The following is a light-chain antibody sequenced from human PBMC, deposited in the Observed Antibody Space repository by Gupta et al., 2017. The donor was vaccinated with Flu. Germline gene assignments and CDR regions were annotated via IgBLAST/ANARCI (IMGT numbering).Light chain of an antibody. V-gene: IGKV1-5*03. J-gene: IGKJ1*01. CDR3: QQYNSYSWT. CDR2: RAS. CDR1: QSISRY. Sequence: DIQMTQSPSTLSASVGDRVTITCRASQSISRYLAWYQQKPGKAPKLLIYRASTVESGVPSRFSGSGSGTEFTLTISSLQPDDFATYYCQQYNSYSWTFGQGTXVEIK.